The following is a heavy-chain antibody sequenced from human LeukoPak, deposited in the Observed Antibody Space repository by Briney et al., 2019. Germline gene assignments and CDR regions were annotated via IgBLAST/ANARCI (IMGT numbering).Heavy chain of an antibody. D-gene: IGHD2-2*01. Sequence: ASVKVSFKASGYSFTTYYIHCVRQAPGQGREWMGVINPSGGSTSFAQKFQARLTMTRDTSTSTVYMELSGLSSEDTAVYYCAREIVVVPSAMGFDPWGQGTLVTVSS. CDR2: INPSGGST. J-gene: IGHJ5*02. CDR1: GYSFTTYY. CDR3: AREIVVVPSAMGFDP. V-gene: IGHV1-46*01.